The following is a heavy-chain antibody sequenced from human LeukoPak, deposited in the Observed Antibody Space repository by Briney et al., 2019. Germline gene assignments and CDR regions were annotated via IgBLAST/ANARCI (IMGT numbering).Heavy chain of an antibody. V-gene: IGHV3-66*01. CDR3: AIARGFSYGSDY. Sequence: GGSLRLSCAASGYTVSTHYMSWVRQAPGKGLEWVSVIYSDDTTYYADSVRGRFTISRDNSKNTLYLELNSLRAEDTAFYYCAIARGFSYGSDYWGQGTLVTVSS. J-gene: IGHJ4*02. CDR2: IYSDDTT. CDR1: GYTVSTHY. D-gene: IGHD5-18*01.